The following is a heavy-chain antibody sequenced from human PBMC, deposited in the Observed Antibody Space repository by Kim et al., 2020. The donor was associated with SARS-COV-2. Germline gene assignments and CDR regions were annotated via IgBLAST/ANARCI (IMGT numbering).Heavy chain of an antibody. J-gene: IGHJ6*02. CDR1: GFTFDDYT. V-gene: IGHV3-43*01. Sequence: GGSLRLSCAASGFTFDDYTMHWVRQAPGKGLEWVSLISWDGGSTYYADSVKGRFTISRDNSKNSLYLQMNSLRTEDTALYYCAKDLGGDYDFWSGYYLVRYYYGMDVWGQGTTVTVSS. CDR2: ISWDGGST. D-gene: IGHD3-3*01. CDR3: AKDLGGDYDFWSGYYLVRYYYGMDV.